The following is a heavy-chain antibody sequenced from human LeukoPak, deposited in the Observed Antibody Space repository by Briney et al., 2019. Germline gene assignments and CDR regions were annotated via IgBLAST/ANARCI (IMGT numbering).Heavy chain of an antibody. CDR2: IYYSGST. Sequence: SETLSLTCTVSGGSISSSSYYWGWIRQPPGKGLEWTGSIYYSGSTYYNPSLKSRVTISVDTSKNQFSLKLSSVTAADTAVYYCARGRDSSGYEDYWGQGTLVTVSS. CDR1: GGSISSSSYY. J-gene: IGHJ4*02. CDR3: ARGRDSSGYEDY. V-gene: IGHV4-39*07. D-gene: IGHD3-22*01.